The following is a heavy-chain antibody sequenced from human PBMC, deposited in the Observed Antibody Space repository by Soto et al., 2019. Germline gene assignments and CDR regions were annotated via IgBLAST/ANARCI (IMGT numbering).Heavy chain of an antibody. CDR1: GFTFSSYA. J-gene: IGHJ4*02. CDR2: ISYDGSNK. D-gene: IGHD6-13*01. CDR3: ARAPAGTAVDY. Sequence: PGGSLRLSCAASGFTFSSYAMHWVRQAPGKGLEWVAVISYDGSNKYYADSVKGRFTISRDNSKNTLYLQMNSLRAEDTAVYYCARAPAGTAVDYWGQGTLVTVSS. V-gene: IGHV3-30-3*01.